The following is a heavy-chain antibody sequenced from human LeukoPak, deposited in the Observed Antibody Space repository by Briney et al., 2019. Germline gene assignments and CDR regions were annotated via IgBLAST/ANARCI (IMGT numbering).Heavy chain of an antibody. J-gene: IGHJ3*02. CDR2: ISNDGSNK. D-gene: IGHD3-10*01. Sequence: GGSLRLSCVASGFTFSSYGMHWVRQAPGKRLEWVAVISNDGSNKYYADSVKGRFTISRDNSKNTLYLQMNSLRAEDTAVYYCAKGRGAFDIRGQGTMVTVSS. CDR3: AKGRGAFDI. CDR1: GFTFSSYG. V-gene: IGHV3-30*18.